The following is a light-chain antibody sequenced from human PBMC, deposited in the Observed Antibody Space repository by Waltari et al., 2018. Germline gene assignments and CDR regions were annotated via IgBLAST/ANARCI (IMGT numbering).Light chain of an antibody. CDR3: QQRSNSRFT. J-gene: IGKJ3*01. CDR1: QSVSSY. Sequence: EIVLTQSPATLSLSPGERATPSCRASQSVSSYLAWYQQNPGQAPRLLIFDASNRATGIPARFSGSGSGTDFTLTISSLEPEDFAVYYCQQRSNSRFTFGPGTKVDIK. CDR2: DAS. V-gene: IGKV3-11*01.